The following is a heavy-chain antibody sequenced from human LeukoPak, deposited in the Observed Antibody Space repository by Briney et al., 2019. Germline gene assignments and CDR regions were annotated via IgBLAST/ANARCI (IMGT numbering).Heavy chain of an antibody. CDR2: ISSSGSGI. Sequence: HGGSLKLSCEASGYTFSSYEMNWVRQAPGQGLEWVSNISSSGSGISYAESVKGRFTISRDNAKNSLYLQLSSLRSEDAAVYYCARAFWSGPNLYYFDYWGQGTPVTVSS. CDR3: ARAFWSGPNLYYFDY. CDR1: GYTFSSYE. V-gene: IGHV3-48*03. D-gene: IGHD3-3*01. J-gene: IGHJ4*02.